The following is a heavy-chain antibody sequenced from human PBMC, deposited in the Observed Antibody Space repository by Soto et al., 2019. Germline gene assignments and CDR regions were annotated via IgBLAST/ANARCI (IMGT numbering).Heavy chain of an antibody. J-gene: IGHJ4*02. Sequence: QVQLVQSGAEVKKPGSSVKVSCRASGGTFSSYTISWVRQAPGQGLEWMGRIIPILGIANYAQKFQGRVTITADKSTSTAYMELSSLRSEDTAVYYCASRGDTYATTPFDYWGQGTLVTVSS. CDR3: ASRGDTYATTPFDY. CDR1: GGTFSSYT. V-gene: IGHV1-69*02. CDR2: IIPILGIA. D-gene: IGHD2-15*01.